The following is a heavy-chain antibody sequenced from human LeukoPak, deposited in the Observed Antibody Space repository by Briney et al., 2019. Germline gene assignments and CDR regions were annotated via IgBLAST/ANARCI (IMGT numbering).Heavy chain of an antibody. CDR2: VYYNGNT. J-gene: IGHJ2*01. V-gene: IGHV4-59*12. CDR1: GGSISNYY. CDR3: ARGARLLHWYFDL. Sequence: SETLSLTCTVSGGSISNYYWSWIRQPPGRGLEWIGYVYYNGNTNYNPSLKSRVTISVDTSKNQFSLKLSSVTAADTAVYYCARGARLLHWYFDLWGRGTLVTVSS. D-gene: IGHD2-15*01.